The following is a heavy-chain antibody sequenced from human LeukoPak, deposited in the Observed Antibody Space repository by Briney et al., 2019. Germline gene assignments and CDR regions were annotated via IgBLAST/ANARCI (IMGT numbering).Heavy chain of an antibody. J-gene: IGHJ4*02. V-gene: IGHV3-66*01. Sequence: GGSLRLSCAASGFTTSDNYITWVRQAPGKGLQWVSVIYSGGRTNYADSVKGRFSMSRDKSNGTVYLQLNSLRTDDTAVYFCARVPFTASLGDYFDYWGQGALDTVSS. D-gene: IGHD3-16*01. CDR2: IYSGGRT. CDR1: GFTTSDNY. CDR3: ARVPFTASLGDYFDY.